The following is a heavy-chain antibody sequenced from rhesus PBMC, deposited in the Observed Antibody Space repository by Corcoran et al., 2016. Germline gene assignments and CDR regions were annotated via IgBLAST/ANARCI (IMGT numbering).Heavy chain of an antibody. CDR3: ARRIWGSGWAIDY. J-gene: IGHJ4*01. Sequence: QVQLQESGPGLVKPSETLSLICAVSGSSISSGYGWNWLRPPPGKGLAWIGFIGGSSGSTNSNPSLKSRVTVSKDTSKNQFSLKLSSVTAADTAVYYCARRIWGSGWAIDYWGQGVLVTVSS. D-gene: IGHD6-31*01. V-gene: IGHV4-127*01. CDR1: GSSISSGYG. CDR2: IGGSSGST.